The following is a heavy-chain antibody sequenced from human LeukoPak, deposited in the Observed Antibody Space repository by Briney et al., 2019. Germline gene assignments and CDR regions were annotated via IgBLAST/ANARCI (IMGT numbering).Heavy chain of an antibody. D-gene: IGHD1-26*01. CDR3: ARGHSGSHQRTDAFDI. CDR2: ISSGSDYI. J-gene: IGHJ3*02. V-gene: IGHV3-21*01. CDR1: GFTFSSYN. Sequence: PGGSLRLSCAASGFTFSSYNMNWVRQAPGKGLEWVSSISSGSDYIYYADSVKGRLTSSRDNAKNSLYLQMNSLRAEDTAIYYCARGHSGSHQRTDAFDIWGQGAMVTVSS.